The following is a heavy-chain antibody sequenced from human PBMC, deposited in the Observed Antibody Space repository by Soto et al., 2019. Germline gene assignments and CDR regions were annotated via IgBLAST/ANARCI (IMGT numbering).Heavy chain of an antibody. CDR3: ARGVYGSGNYYTGPSAFDI. Sequence: QVQLEQSGAEVKKPGSSVKVFCKASGGTLSDHGVAWLRQAPGQGLEWMGGTIPVFNTAKYAQKLKGKVTGTVDKFTNMAYMELSSLRSEDTAFYFCARGVYGSGNYYTGPSAFDIWGQGTMVIVSS. J-gene: IGHJ3*02. V-gene: IGHV1-69*06. CDR2: TIPVFNTA. D-gene: IGHD3-10*01. CDR1: GGTLSDHG.